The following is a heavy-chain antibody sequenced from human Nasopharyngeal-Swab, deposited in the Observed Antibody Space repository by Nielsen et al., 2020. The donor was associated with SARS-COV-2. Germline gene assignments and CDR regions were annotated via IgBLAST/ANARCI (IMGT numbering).Heavy chain of an antibody. CDR3: ASGVAAITMIVVVIRATWFDP. V-gene: IGHV4-39*01. CDR1: GGSISSSSYY. J-gene: IGHJ5*02. D-gene: IGHD3-22*01. Sequence: SETLSLTCTVSGGSISSSSYYWGWIRQSPGKGLEWIGSIYYSGSTYYNPSLKSRVTISVDTSKNQFSLKLSSVTAADTAVYYCASGVAAITMIVVVIRATWFDPWGQGTLVTVSS. CDR2: IYYSGST.